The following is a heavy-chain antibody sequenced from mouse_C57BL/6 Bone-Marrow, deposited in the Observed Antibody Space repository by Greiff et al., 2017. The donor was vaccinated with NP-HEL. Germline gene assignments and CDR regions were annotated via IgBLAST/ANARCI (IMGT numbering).Heavy chain of an antibody. D-gene: IGHD4-1*01. CDR3: ARGLGRWIP. J-gene: IGHJ2*01. V-gene: IGHV1-82*01. Sequence: VKLQESGPELVKPGASVKISCKASGYAFSSSWMNWVKQRPGKGLEWIGRIYPGDGDTNYNGKFKGKATLTADKSSSTAYMQLSSLTSEDSAVYFCARGLGRWIPWGQGTTLTVSS. CDR1: GYAFSSSW. CDR2: IYPGDGDT.